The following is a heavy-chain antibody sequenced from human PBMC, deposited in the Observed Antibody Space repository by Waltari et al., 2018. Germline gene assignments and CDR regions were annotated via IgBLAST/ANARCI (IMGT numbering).Heavy chain of an antibody. D-gene: IGHD3-16*02. CDR1: GGSISSYY. CDR3: ARDIGHVWGSYRHGGWFDP. CDR2: IYTSGRT. V-gene: IGHV4-4*07. J-gene: IGHJ5*02. Sequence: QVQLQESGPGLVKPSETLSLTCTVSGGSISSYYWSWIRPPAGKGLEWMGRIYTSGRTNYNPSLKSRVTMSVDTSKNQFSLKLSSVTAADTAVYYCARDIGHVWGSYRHGGWFDPWGQGTLVTVSS.